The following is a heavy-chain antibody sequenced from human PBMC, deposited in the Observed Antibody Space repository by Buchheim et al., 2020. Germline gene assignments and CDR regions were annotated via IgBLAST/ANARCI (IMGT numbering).Heavy chain of an antibody. Sequence: EVQLVESGGGFVQPGGSLRLSCAASGFSFSSYEMNWVRQAPGKGLEWVSYISSSGSIQRHADSVKGRFTISRDNATNSLYLQMNSLRGEDTAIYYCAKDYGDYIDAFDFWGQGT. CDR1: GFSFSSYE. D-gene: IGHD4-17*01. J-gene: IGHJ3*01. V-gene: IGHV3-48*03. CDR2: ISSSGSIQ. CDR3: AKDYGDYIDAFDF.